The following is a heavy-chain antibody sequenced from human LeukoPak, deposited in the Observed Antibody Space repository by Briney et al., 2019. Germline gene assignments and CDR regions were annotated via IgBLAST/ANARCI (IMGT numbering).Heavy chain of an antibody. J-gene: IGHJ4*02. CDR3: ARHSNSITGTKTFDY. V-gene: IGHV4-39*01. CDR1: GGSISSYY. CDR2: IYYSGST. Sequence: SETLSLTCTVSGGSISSYYWGWIRQPPGKGLEWIGSIYYSGSTYYNPSLKSRVTISVDTSKNQFSLKLSSVTAADTAVYYCARHSNSITGTKTFDYWGQGTLVTVSS. D-gene: IGHD1-20*01.